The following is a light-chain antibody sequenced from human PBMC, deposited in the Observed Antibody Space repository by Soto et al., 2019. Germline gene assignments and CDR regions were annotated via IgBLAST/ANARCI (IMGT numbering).Light chain of an antibody. CDR1: QSISSW. CDR3: QPYNNWPLT. Sequence: MSLSLSTLSANVGDRVTITCRASQSISSWLAWYQQKPGQAPRLLIYGASSRATGVPTRFSGSRSGAEFTLTINSLQSEDFAVYYCQPYNNWPLTFGGGTKV. CDR2: GAS. V-gene: IGKV3-15*01. J-gene: IGKJ4*01.